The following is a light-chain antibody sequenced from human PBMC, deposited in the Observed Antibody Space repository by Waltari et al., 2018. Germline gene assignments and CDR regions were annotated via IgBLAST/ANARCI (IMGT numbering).Light chain of an antibody. CDR2: DVT. CDR1: QGIDNS. V-gene: IGKV1-33*01. CDR3: QQYDKFPRT. Sequence: DIQMTPSPSSLSASVGASVTITCQATQGIDNSLNCHQQKPGKRPNLLIYDVTNLEAGVPSRFSVRGSGTYYTVTSTNLQPEDFATYVCQQYDKFPRTFGGGTKV. J-gene: IGKJ4*02.